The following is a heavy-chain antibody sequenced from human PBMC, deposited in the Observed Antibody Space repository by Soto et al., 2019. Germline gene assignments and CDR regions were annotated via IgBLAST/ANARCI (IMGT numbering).Heavy chain of an antibody. CDR1: GGSISSGGYY. V-gene: IGHV4-31*03. J-gene: IGHJ5*02. CDR2: IYYSGST. D-gene: IGHD4-4*01. Sequence: SETLSLTCTVSGGSISSGGYYWSWIRQHPGKGLEWIGYIYYSGSTYYNPSLKSRVTISVDTSKNQFSLKLSSVTAADTAVYYCARGGTVWFDPWGQGTLVTVSS. CDR3: ARGGTVWFDP.